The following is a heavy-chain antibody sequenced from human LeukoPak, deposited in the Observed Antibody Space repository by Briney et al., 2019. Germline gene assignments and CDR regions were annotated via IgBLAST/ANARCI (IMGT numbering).Heavy chain of an antibody. CDR3: AKDSYYYDFWSGTDAFDI. CDR1: GFTLNSYW. J-gene: IGHJ3*02. V-gene: IGHV3-7*03. D-gene: IGHD3-3*01. CDR2: IKQDGSEK. Sequence: GGSLRLSCAASGFTLNSYWMNWVRQAPGKGLEWVANIKQDGSEKYYVDSVKGRFTISRDNAKNTLYLQMNSLRAEDTAVYYCAKDSYYYDFWSGTDAFDIWGQGTMVTVSS.